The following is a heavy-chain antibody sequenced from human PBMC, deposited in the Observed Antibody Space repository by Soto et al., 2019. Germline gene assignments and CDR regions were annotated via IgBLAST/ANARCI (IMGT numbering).Heavy chain of an antibody. J-gene: IGHJ4*02. CDR1: GYIFTAYS. CDR3: AREASTLISLYY. V-gene: IGHV1-2*02. Sequence: ASVKVSCKASGYIFTAYSMHWVRQAPGQGLEWMGWINSNSGDTIYAQKLHGRVTLTRDTSISTAYMELYSLTSDDTAVYYCAREASTLISLYYWGQGTLVTVSS. CDR2: INSNSGDT.